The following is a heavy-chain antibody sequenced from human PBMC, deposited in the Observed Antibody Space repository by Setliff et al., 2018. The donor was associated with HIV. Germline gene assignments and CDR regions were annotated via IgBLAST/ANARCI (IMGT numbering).Heavy chain of an antibody. D-gene: IGHD1-26*01. J-gene: IGHJ6*02. V-gene: IGHV1-46*01. CDR1: GGTFTTYY. CDR3: ARGWSEGTHLFQVEYYRNPSLASRLSISVDKSTNQFSVKLTSVTAADTAVYYCARGHCSGTNCYGVDYYGMDV. Sequence: GASVKVSCKASGGTFTTYYIHWVRQAPGQGLEWMGILNPSEGTTSFAQKFQGRVTMTRNTSTSTVYMDLSSLRADDPAVYYCARGWSEGTHLFQVEYYRNPSLASRLSISVDKSTNQFSVKLTSVTAADTAVYYCARGHCSGTNCYGVDYYGMDVWGQGTTVTVSS. CDR2: LNPSEGTT.